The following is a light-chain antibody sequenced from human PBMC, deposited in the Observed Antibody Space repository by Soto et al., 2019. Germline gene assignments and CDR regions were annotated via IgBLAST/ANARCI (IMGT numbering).Light chain of an antibody. CDR2: GAS. V-gene: IGKV3-20*01. CDR1: QSVSSSF. J-gene: IGKJ1*01. Sequence: DIVLTQSPGTLSLSPGERATLSCRASQSVSSSFLAWYQQTPGQAPRLLIYGASSRATGIPDRFSGSGSGTDFTLTISRLEPEDFAVYYCQQYGVSRTFGQGTNVEIK. CDR3: QQYGVSRT.